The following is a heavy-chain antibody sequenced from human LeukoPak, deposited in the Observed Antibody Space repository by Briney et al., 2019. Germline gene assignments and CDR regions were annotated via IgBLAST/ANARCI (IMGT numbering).Heavy chain of an antibody. CDR3: ARDRWELDGYFDY. Sequence: GGSLRLSCAASGFTVSSNYMSWVRQAPGKGLEWVSVIYSGGSTYYADSVKGRFTISRDNSKNTLYLQMNSLRAEDTAVYYCARDRWELDGYFDYWGQGTLVTVSS. CDR2: IYSGGST. J-gene: IGHJ4*02. CDR1: GFTVSSNY. V-gene: IGHV3-53*05. D-gene: IGHD1-26*01.